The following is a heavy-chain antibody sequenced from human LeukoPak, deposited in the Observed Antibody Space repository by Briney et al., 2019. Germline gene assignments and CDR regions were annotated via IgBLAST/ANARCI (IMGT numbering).Heavy chain of an antibody. CDR1: GGSISSSSYY. D-gene: IGHD3-10*01. J-gene: IGHJ4*02. CDR2: IYYSGNT. Sequence: SETLSLTCTVSGGSISSSSYYWGWIRQPPGKGLEWIGSIYYSGNTYYNSSLKSRVTISLDTSKNQFSLNLFSVTAADTAMYYCTRANGYGLIAYWGQGTLVTVSS. V-gene: IGHV4-39*07. CDR3: TRANGYGLIAY.